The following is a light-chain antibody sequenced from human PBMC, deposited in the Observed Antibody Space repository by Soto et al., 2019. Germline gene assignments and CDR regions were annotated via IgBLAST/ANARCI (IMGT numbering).Light chain of an antibody. CDR3: QQDYSTLAT. V-gene: IGKV1-39*01. J-gene: IGKJ5*01. CDR1: ESISRH. Sequence: DIQMSQSPSSLSASVGDRVTITCRAAESISRHLNWYQQKPGRAPDLLIYAASTLQNGVPSRFTGSGSGTEFTLTITGLQLEDFATYYCQQDYSTLATFGQGTRLEIK. CDR2: AAS.